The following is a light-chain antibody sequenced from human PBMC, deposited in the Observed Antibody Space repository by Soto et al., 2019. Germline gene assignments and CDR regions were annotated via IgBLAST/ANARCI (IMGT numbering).Light chain of an antibody. Sequence: DIQMTQSPSSLSASVGDRVTITCRASQAIGNYLAWYQQKPGTAPNFLIYAASTLQSAVPSRFSGSGSGTEFTLTISSLQPDDFATYYCQQLNTYPLTFGGGTRVELK. V-gene: IGKV1-9*01. CDR1: QAIGNY. CDR3: QQLNTYPLT. J-gene: IGKJ4*02. CDR2: AAS.